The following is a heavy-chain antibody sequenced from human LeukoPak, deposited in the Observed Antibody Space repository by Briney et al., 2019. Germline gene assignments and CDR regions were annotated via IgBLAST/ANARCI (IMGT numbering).Heavy chain of an antibody. CDR2: IKQDGSEK. V-gene: IGHV3-7*01. J-gene: IGHJ6*03. Sequence: GSLRLSCAASGFTFSSYWMSWVRQAPGKGLEWVANIKQDGSEKYYVDSVKGRFTISRDNAKNSLYLQMNSLRAEDTAVYYCARAGRQWLVLRLWSAYMDVWGKGTTVTVSS. D-gene: IGHD6-19*01. CDR3: ARAGRQWLVLRLWSAYMDV. CDR1: GFTFSSYW.